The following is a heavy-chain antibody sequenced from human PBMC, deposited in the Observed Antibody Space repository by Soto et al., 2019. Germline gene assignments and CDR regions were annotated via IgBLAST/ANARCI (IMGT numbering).Heavy chain of an antibody. D-gene: IGHD3-3*01. CDR2: MNPNSGNT. J-gene: IGHJ6*04. CDR3: ARGLYDFWSGYYAQDV. V-gene: IGHV1-8*01. Sequence: GASVKLSCKASGYTFTSYDINWVRHATGQGLEWMGWMNPNSGNTGYAQKFQGRVTMTRSTSISTAYMGLSSLRSEDTAVYYCARGLYDFWSGYYAQDVWGKGTTVTVSS. CDR1: GYTFTSYD.